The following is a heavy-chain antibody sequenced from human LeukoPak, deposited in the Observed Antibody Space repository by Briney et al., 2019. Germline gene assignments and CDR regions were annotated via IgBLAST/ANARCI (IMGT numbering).Heavy chain of an antibody. Sequence: GGSLRLSCAASGFTFDDYAMHWVRQAPGKGLEWVSGISWNSGSIGYADSVKGRFTISRDNAKNSLYLQRNSLRAEDTALYYCAKDRGPYGSGSYYGWFDPWGQGTLVTVSS. J-gene: IGHJ5*02. CDR3: AKDRGPYGSGSYYGWFDP. D-gene: IGHD3-10*01. V-gene: IGHV3-9*01. CDR2: ISWNSGSI. CDR1: GFTFDDYA.